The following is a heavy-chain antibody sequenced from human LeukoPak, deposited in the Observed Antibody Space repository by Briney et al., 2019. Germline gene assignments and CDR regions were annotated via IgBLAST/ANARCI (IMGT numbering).Heavy chain of an antibody. Sequence: QTGGSLRLSCAASGFSFRNYWMGWVRQAPGKGLEWVANTKPDGSAEYYADSVRGRFTASRDNANNLLYLQMNRLRAEDTAVYYCARDGGLHTNFDYWGQGTLLTVSS. CDR2: TKPDGSAE. CDR3: ARDGGLHTNFDY. D-gene: IGHD2-15*01. J-gene: IGHJ4*02. CDR1: GFSFRNYW. V-gene: IGHV3-7*01.